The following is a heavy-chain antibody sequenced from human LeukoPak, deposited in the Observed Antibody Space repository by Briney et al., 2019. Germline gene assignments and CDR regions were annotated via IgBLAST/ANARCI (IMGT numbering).Heavy chain of an antibody. D-gene: IGHD6-13*01. J-gene: IGHJ4*02. V-gene: IGHV4-39*01. CDR2: IYYSGST. Sequence: SETLSLTCTVSGASFSRSTYYWGWIRQPPGKGLEWIGSIYYSGSTYYNPSLKSRVTMSVDTSKNQFSLKLSSVTAADTAVYYCARHAGGISATGTSPFDYWGQGTLVTVSS. CDR3: ARHAGGISATGTSPFDY. CDR1: GASFSRSTYY.